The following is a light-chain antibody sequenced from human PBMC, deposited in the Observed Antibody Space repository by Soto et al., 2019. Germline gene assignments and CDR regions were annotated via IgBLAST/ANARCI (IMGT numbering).Light chain of an antibody. CDR1: QSISSL. J-gene: IGKJ1*01. CDR2: DAS. CDR3: QQYNSYSLT. V-gene: IGKV1-5*01. Sequence: DIQITHSPYTLSASVGDRVTITCRPSQSISSLLAWYQQKPGKAPKLLIYDASSLESGVPSRFSGSGSGTEFTLTISSLQTDDFATYYCQQYNSYSLTFGKGTKVDIK.